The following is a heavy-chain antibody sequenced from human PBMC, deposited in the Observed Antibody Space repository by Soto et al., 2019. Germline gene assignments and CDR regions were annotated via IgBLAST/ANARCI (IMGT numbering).Heavy chain of an antibody. Sequence: QVHLQESGPGLVKPSETLSLTCSVSGGSINNHYWSWIRQPPGKGLEWIGYVYYTGITNYNPSLKSRVTMSVDTSRHQFSLYLTSLTAADTAIYYCARANWDSEYWGQGTLVTVSS. CDR2: VYYTGIT. D-gene: IGHD7-27*01. V-gene: IGHV4-59*11. CDR3: ARANWDSEY. J-gene: IGHJ4*02. CDR1: GGSINNHY.